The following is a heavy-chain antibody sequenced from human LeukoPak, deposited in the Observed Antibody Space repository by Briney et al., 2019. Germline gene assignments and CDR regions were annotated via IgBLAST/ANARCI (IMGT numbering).Heavy chain of an antibody. V-gene: IGHV3-9*01. CDR2: ISWNSGSI. CDR3: AKDISDDGYNSILDY. D-gene: IGHD5-24*01. CDR1: GFTFDDYA. Sequence: GGSLRLSCAASGFTFDDYAMHWVRHAPGKGLEWVSGISWNSGSIGYADSVKGRFTISRDNAKNSLYLQMNSLRAEDTALYYCAKDISDDGYNSILDYWGQGTLVTVSS. J-gene: IGHJ4*02.